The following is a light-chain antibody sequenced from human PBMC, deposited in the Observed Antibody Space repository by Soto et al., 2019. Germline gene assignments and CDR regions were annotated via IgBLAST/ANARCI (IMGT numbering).Light chain of an antibody. J-gene: IGKJ4*01. V-gene: IGKV1-8*01. CDR1: QGISSY. Sequence: AIRMTQSPSSLSASTGDRVTITCRASQGISSYLAWYQKKPGKAPKLLLYAASTLQSGVPSRFSGSGSGTDFTLTISCLQSEDFATYYCQQYYSYPPSFGGGTKVEIK. CDR3: QQYYSYPPS. CDR2: AAS.